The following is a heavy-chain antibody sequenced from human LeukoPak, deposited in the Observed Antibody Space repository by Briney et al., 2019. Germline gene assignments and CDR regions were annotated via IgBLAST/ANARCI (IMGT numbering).Heavy chain of an antibody. Sequence: PSETLSLTCTVSGGSISSSSYYWGWIRQPPGKGLEWIGSIHYSGSTYYNPSLESRVTISVDTSKNQFSLKLNSVTAADTAVYYCASPLGYCSSTDCYGDYWGQGTLVTVSS. CDR3: ASPLGYCSSTDCYGDY. CDR2: IHYSGST. V-gene: IGHV4-39*01. CDR1: GGSISSSSYY. J-gene: IGHJ4*02. D-gene: IGHD2-2*01.